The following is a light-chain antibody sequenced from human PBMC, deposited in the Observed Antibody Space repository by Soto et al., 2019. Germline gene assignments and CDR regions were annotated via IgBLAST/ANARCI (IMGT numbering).Light chain of an antibody. V-gene: IGLV2-11*01. CDR2: DVT. J-gene: IGLJ1*01. Sequence: QSVLTQPRSVSGSPGQSVTISCTGTSSDVGGYNYVSWYQQHPGRAPKFMIYDVTKRPSGVPDRFSGSKSGNTASLTISGLQSEDEGDYYCSTWDDSLNAYVFGTGTKVTVL. CDR3: STWDDSLNAYV. CDR1: SSDVGGYNY.